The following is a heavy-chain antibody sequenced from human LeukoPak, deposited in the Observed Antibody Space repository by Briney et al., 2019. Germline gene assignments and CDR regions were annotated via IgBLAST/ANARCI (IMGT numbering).Heavy chain of an antibody. J-gene: IGHJ5*02. CDR3: AREGSWFDP. CDR1: GVSISSGDYS. Sequence: SETLSLTCAVSGVSISSGDYSWSWIRQPPGKGLEWIGYINHSGSTYYNPSLKSRVNMSVDRSKNQFSLKLSSVTAADTAVYYCAREGSWFDPWGQGTLVIVSS. CDR2: INHSGST. V-gene: IGHV4-30-2*01. D-gene: IGHD3-10*01.